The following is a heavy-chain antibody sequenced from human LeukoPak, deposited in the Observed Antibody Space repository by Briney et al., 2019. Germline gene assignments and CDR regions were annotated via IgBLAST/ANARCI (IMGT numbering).Heavy chain of an antibody. CDR3: ASSGSSRAAFDI. CDR1: GGSISSYY. Sequence: SETLSLTCTVSGGSISSYYRRWSRQPAGKGLEWIGRIYTSGSTNYNPSLKSRVTMSVDTSKNQFSLKLSSVTAADTAVYYCASSGSSRAAFDIWGQGTMVTVSS. D-gene: IGHD3-22*01. V-gene: IGHV4-4*07. J-gene: IGHJ3*02. CDR2: IYTSGST.